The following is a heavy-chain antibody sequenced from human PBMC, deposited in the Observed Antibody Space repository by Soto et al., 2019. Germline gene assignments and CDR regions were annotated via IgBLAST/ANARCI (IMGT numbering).Heavy chain of an antibody. CDR1: GFNVVSYC. D-gene: IGHD3-16*01. CDR3: ARDIGFDYVN. J-gene: IGHJ4*02. CDR2: IKEDGSEI. V-gene: IGHV3-7*01. Sequence: LRXSCAVSGFNVVSYCMSWVRQAPGKGLEWVASIKEDGSEIYYLHSVRGRFSISRDSAGNALHLTMNYLSAEDTGVYFCARDIGFDYVNWGQGTLVTVSS.